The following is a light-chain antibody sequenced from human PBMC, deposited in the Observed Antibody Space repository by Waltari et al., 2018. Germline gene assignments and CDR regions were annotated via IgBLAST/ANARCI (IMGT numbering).Light chain of an antibody. V-gene: IGKV4-1*01. Sequence: DIVMTQSPDSLAVSLGERATINCKSSQSILYSSNKMNFLACNQQKPGQPPKLLVSWASHRESGAPDRFSGSGSGTDFTLTISGLQAEDVAVYYCQQYCSAPITVGQGTRLEIK. CDR1: QSILYSSNKMNF. J-gene: IGKJ5*01. CDR2: WAS. CDR3: QQYCSAPIT.